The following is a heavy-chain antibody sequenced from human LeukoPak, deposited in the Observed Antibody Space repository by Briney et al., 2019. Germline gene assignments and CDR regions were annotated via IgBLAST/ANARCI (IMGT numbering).Heavy chain of an antibody. CDR1: GGSISSSNYY. D-gene: IGHD1-14*01. Sequence: SETLSLTCTVSGGSISSSNYYWAWIRQPPGKGLEWIANIFYTGSTYYNPSLKSRVTISVDTSKNQFSLRLSSVTATDTAVYYCARLNKPGWFDPWGQGTLVTVSS. J-gene: IGHJ5*02. CDR3: ARLNKPGWFDP. CDR2: IFYTGST. V-gene: IGHV4-39*01.